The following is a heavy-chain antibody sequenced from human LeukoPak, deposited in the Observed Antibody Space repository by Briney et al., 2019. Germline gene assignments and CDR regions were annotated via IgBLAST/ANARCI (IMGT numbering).Heavy chain of an antibody. Sequence: PGGSLRLSCAASGFTFSSYGMHWVRQAPGKGLEWVAVISYDGSNKYYADSVKGRFTISRDNSKNTLYLQMNSLRAEDTAVYYCAKDSSIAARGVLDYWGQGTLVTVSS. CDR2: ISYDGSNK. V-gene: IGHV3-30*18. J-gene: IGHJ4*02. CDR3: AKDSSIAARGVLDY. D-gene: IGHD6-6*01. CDR1: GFTFSSYG.